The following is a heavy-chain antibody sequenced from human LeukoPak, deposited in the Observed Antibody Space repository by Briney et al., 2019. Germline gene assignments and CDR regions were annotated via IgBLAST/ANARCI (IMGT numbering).Heavy chain of an antibody. D-gene: IGHD3-10*01. CDR3: AGGTYYGTGTRPGYLNY. CDR1: NFNVNNNY. Sequence: GGSLRLSCAASNFNVNNNYIDWVRQAPGKGLEWVSSLDNFGAKYYGDSVTGRFTVSRDLSKNTVYLQMSSLRADDTAVYYCAGGTYYGTGTRPGYLNYWGLGTLVTVSS. V-gene: IGHV3-53*01. J-gene: IGHJ4*02. CDR2: LDNFGAK.